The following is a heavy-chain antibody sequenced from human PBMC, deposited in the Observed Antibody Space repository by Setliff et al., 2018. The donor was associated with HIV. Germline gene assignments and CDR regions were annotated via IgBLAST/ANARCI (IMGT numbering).Heavy chain of an antibody. CDR2: IYTSGST. D-gene: IGHD2-21*02. Sequence: PSETLSLTCTVSGGSISSYYWSWIRQPAGKGLEWIGRIYTSGSTNYNPSLKSRVTMSVDTSKNQFSLKLSSVTAADTAVYYCARDEEVVATAIRDYYYYYMDVWGKGTTVTVSS. J-gene: IGHJ6*03. CDR3: ARDEEVVATAIRDYYYYYMDV. CDR1: GGSISSYY. V-gene: IGHV4-4*07.